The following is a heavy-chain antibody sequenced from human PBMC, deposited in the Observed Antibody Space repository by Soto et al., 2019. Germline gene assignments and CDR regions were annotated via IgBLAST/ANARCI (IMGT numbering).Heavy chain of an antibody. D-gene: IGHD4-17*01. CDR3: ARDRDYAGIDYYMDV. CDR1: GGSISSYY. J-gene: IGHJ6*03. V-gene: IGHV4-59*01. Sequence: SSETLSLTCTVSGGSISSYYWSWIRQPPGKGLEWIGCIYYSGSTNYNPSLKSRVTISVDTSKNQFSLKLSSVTAADTAVYYCARDRDYAGIDYYMDVWGKGTTVTVSS. CDR2: IYYSGST.